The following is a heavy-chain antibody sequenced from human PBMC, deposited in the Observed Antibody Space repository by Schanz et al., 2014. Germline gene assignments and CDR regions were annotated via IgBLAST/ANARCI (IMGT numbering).Heavy chain of an antibody. CDR2: ISAYTNNT. D-gene: IGHD6-13*01. Sequence: QVQLVQSGAEVKKPGASVKVSCKASGGTFSSYTISWVRQAPGQGLEWMGWISAYTNNTNYAQKVQGRVTMTTDTSTGTVYMELSSLRSEDTAVYYCARDGVDAAAGGNYWGQGTLVTVSS. CDR3: ARDGVDAAAGGNY. V-gene: IGHV1-18*01. J-gene: IGHJ4*02. CDR1: GGTFSSYT.